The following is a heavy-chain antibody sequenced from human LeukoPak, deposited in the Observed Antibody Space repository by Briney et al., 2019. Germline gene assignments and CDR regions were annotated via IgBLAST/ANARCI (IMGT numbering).Heavy chain of an antibody. Sequence: GGSLRLSCAASGFTFSSYAVSWVRQAPGKGLEWVSAISGSGGSTYYADSVKGRFTISRDNSKNTLYLQMNSLRAEDTAVYYCAKGESRFGELSIYWGQGTLVTVSS. CDR1: GFTFSSYA. CDR2: ISGSGGST. CDR3: AKGESRFGELSIY. V-gene: IGHV3-23*01. J-gene: IGHJ4*02. D-gene: IGHD3-10*01.